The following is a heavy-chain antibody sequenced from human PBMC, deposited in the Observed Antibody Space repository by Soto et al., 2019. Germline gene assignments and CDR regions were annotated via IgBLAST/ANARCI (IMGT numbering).Heavy chain of an antibody. CDR2: IDPSDSYT. V-gene: IGHV5-10-1*01. CDR3: ARLRGYDILTGYYPFDY. Sequence: GESLKISCKGSGYSFTSYWISWVRQMPGKGLEWMGRIDPSDSYTNYSPSFQGHVTISADKSISTAYLQWSSLKASDTAMYYCARLRGYDILTGYYPFDYWGQGTLVTVSS. J-gene: IGHJ4*02. CDR1: GYSFTSYW. D-gene: IGHD3-9*01.